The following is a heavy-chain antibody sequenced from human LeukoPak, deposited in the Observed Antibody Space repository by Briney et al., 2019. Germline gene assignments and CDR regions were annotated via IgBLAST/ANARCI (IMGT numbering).Heavy chain of an antibody. CDR1: GFTFSSYS. Sequence: GGSLRLSCAASGFTFSSYSMNWVRQAPGKGLEWISSISSSSSYIYYADSVKGRFTISRDNAKNSLYLQMNSLRAEDTAVYYCARTIGLMVYADMLDWFDPWGQGTLVTVSS. J-gene: IGHJ5*02. CDR3: ARTIGLMVYADMLDWFDP. CDR2: ISSSSSYI. D-gene: IGHD2-8*01. V-gene: IGHV3-21*04.